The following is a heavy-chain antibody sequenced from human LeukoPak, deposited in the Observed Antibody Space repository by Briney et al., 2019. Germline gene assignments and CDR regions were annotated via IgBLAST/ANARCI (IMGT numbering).Heavy chain of an antibody. V-gene: IGHV4-39*07. CDR1: GGFISSSTYY. J-gene: IGHJ3*02. Sequence: NPSETLSLTCTVSGGFISSSTYYWGWIRQPPGKGLEWIGSIYYSGRTYYNPSLKSRVTMSVDTSKNQFSLKLSSVTAADTAVYYCARDRGRPLGYCSSTSCHGSSAFDIWGQGTMVTVSS. CDR3: ARDRGRPLGYCSSTSCHGSSAFDI. CDR2: IYYSGRT. D-gene: IGHD2-2*01.